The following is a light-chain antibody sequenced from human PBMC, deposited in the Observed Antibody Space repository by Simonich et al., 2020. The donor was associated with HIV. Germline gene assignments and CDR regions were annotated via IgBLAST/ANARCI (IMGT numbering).Light chain of an antibody. CDR2: WAS. J-gene: IGKJ1*01. CDR3: QQYNNWPWT. Sequence: DIVMTQSPDSLAVSLGERATINCKSSQSVLYSSNNKNYLAWYQQKPGQPPKLLIYWASTRESGVPDGFSGSGSGTDFTLTISSLQAEDVAVYYCQQYNNWPWTFGQGTKVEIK. CDR1: QSVLYSSNNKNY. V-gene: IGKV4-1*01.